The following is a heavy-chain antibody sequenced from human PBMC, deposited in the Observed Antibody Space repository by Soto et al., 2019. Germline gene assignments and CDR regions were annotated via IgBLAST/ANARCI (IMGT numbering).Heavy chain of an antibody. CDR3: AREGCSGGSCYSYFSYYYVLDF. D-gene: IGHD2-15*01. CDR2: IIPIFGTA. CDR1: GGTFSSYA. J-gene: IGHJ6*02. V-gene: IGHV1-69*13. Sequence: GASVKVSCKASGGTFSSYAISWVRQAPGQGLEWMGGIIPIFGTANYAQKFQGRVTITADESTSTAYMELSSLRSEDTAVYYCAREGCSGGSCYSYFSYYYVLDFSGQGSTVTVSS.